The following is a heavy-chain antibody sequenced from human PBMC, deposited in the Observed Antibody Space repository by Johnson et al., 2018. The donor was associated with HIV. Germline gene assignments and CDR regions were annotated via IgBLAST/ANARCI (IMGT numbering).Heavy chain of an antibody. V-gene: IGHV3-9*01. CDR1: GFTFDDYA. Sequence: QLVESGGGLVQPGRSLRLSCAASGFTFDDYAMHWVRQAPGKGLEWVSGISWNSGSIGYADSVKGRFTISRDNAKNSLYLQMNSLRAEDTALYYCAKGRDHFPGDAFDIWGQGTMVTVSS. D-gene: IGHD1-14*01. CDR3: AKGRDHFPGDAFDI. J-gene: IGHJ3*02. CDR2: ISWNSGSI.